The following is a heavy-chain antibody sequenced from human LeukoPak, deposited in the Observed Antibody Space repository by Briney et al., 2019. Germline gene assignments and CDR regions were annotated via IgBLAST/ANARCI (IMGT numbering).Heavy chain of an antibody. CDR2: MNPNSGNT. CDR1: GYTFTSYD. V-gene: IGHV1-8*01. CDR3: AREGHTAPAIFDY. D-gene: IGHD5-18*01. J-gene: IGHJ4*02. Sequence: GASVKVSCKASGYTFTSYDINWVRQATGQGLEWMGWMNPNSGNTGYARKFQGRVTMTRNTSISTAYMELSSLRSEDTAVYYCAREGHTAPAIFDYWGQGTLVTVSS.